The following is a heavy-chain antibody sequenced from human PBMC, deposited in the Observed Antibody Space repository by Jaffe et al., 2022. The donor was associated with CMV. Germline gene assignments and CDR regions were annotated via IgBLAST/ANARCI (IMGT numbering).Heavy chain of an antibody. CDR1: GGSFSGYY. CDR2: INHSGST. J-gene: IGHJ4*02. V-gene: IGHV4-34*01. Sequence: QVQLQQWGAGLLKPSETLSLTCAVYGGSFSGYYWSWIRQPPGKGLEWIGEINHSGSTNYNPSLKSRVTISVDTSKNQFSLKLSSVTAADTAVYYCARVPRYCSGGSCYALDYWGQGTLVTVSS. D-gene: IGHD2-15*01. CDR3: ARVPRYCSGGSCYALDY.